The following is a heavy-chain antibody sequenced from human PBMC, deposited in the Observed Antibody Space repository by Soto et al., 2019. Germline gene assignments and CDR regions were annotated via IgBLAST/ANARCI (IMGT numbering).Heavy chain of an antibody. CDR3: ATTVQQLRVDYYSMDV. CDR2: IIPILGIA. Sequence: ASVKVSCKASGGTFSSYTISWVRQAPGQGLEWMGRIIPILGIANYAQKFQGRVTITADKSTSTAYMELSSLRSEDTAVYYCATTVQQLRVDYYSMDVWGQGTTVTVSS. D-gene: IGHD6-13*01. CDR1: GGTFSSYT. V-gene: IGHV1-69*02. J-gene: IGHJ6*02.